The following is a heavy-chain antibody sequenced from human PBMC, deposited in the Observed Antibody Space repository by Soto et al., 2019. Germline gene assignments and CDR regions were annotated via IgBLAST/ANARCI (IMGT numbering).Heavy chain of an antibody. V-gene: IGHV1-2*02. CDR1: GYTFTGYY. CDR3: ARGWLRFAAAAGTPRYYYRMDV. Sequence: ASVKVSCKASGYTFTGYYMHWVRQAPGQGLEWMGWINPNSGGTNYAQKFQGRVTMTRDTSISTAYKELSRLRSDDTAVYYCARGWLRFAAAAGTPRYYYRMDVSGQGTTVTVSS. J-gene: IGHJ6*02. CDR2: INPNSGGT. D-gene: IGHD6-13*01.